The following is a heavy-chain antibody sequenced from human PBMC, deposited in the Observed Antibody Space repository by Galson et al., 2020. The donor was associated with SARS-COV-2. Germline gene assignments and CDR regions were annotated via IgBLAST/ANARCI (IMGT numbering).Heavy chain of an antibody. CDR1: AYSFTSHW. J-gene: IGHJ4*02. CDR2: IYPGDSDT. V-gene: IGHV5-51*01. D-gene: IGHD1-20*01. CDR3: SRHLDNRRWRPLDH. Sequence: GESLKISCQGSAYSFTSHWIGWVRQMPGKGLEWVGIIYPGDSDTRYSPSFQGQVTISADKSISTAYLQWSSLKASDTAMYYCSRHLDNRRWRPLDHWGQGTRVTVSA.